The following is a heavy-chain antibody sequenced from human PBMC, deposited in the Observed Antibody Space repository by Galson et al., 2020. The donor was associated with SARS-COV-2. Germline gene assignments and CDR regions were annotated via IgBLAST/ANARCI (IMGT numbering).Heavy chain of an antibody. V-gene: IGHV3-15*01. J-gene: IGHJ4*02. D-gene: IGHD3-22*01. CDR2: IKSNTDGGTT. CDR3: TTIDYYDSSGYYYVDFDY. Sequence: GESLKISCAASGFTFSNAWMSWVRQAPGKGLEWVGRIKSNTDGGTTYYAAPVKGRFTISRDDSKNTLYLQMNSLKTEDTAVYYCTTIDYYDSSGYYYVDFDYWGQGTLVTVSS. CDR1: GFTFSNAW.